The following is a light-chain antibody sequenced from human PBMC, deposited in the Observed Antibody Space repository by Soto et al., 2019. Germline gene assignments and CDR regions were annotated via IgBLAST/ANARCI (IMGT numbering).Light chain of an antibody. CDR1: QSVRSS. V-gene: IGKV3-20*01. CDR3: QQYGSSPIT. CDR2: DAS. J-gene: IGKJ5*01. Sequence: EIVLTQSPATLSLSPGERATLSCRASQSVRSSLAWYQQQPGQAPRLLIYDASNRATGIPDRFSGSGSGTDFTLTISRLEPEDFAVYYCQQYGSSPITFGQGTRLEIK.